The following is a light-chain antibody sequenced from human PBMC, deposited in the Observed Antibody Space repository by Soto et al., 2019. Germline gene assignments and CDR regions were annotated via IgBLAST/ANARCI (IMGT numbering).Light chain of an antibody. Sequence: DIQMTQSPSTLSASVGVRVTITCRASQSISPWLAWYQQKPGKAPKILIYKASSLESGVPSRFSGSESGTEFTLTISSLQPDDFATYYCQQYKSYSRTFGQGTKLEIK. CDR1: QSISPW. CDR2: KAS. J-gene: IGKJ2*01. CDR3: QQYKSYSRT. V-gene: IGKV1-5*03.